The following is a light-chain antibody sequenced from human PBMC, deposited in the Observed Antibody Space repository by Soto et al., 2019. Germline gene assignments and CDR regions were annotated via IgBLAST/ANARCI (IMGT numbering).Light chain of an antibody. CDR3: QHYDHLPPLS. Sequence: DIQMTQSPSSLSASVGDRVTITCQASQDIKNYLNWYQQKPGKAPILLIYDASNLKTGVPSRFSGSGSGTHFTFTISGLQPEDIATYYCQHYDHLPPLSFGGGTKVEIK. J-gene: IGKJ4*01. V-gene: IGKV1-33*01. CDR2: DAS. CDR1: QDIKNY.